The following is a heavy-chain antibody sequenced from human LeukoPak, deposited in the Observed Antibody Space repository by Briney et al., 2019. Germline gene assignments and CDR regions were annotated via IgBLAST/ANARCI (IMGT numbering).Heavy chain of an antibody. CDR2: IYSGGST. D-gene: IGHD6-13*01. CDR1: GFTVSSNY. J-gene: IGHJ4*02. Sequence: GGSLRLSCAASGFTVSSNYMSWVRQAPGKGLEWVSVIYSGGSTYYADSVKGRFTISRDNSKNTLYLQMNSLRAEDTAVYYCARDLYQGQRLVPGGDYWGQGTLVTVSS. CDR3: ARDLYQGQRLVPGGDY. V-gene: IGHV3-66*01.